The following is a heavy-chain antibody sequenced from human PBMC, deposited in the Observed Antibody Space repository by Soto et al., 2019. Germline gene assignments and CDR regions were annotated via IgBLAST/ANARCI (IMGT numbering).Heavy chain of an antibody. J-gene: IGHJ4*02. CDR1: GGSISSYY. CDR3: ARASLYGGNSVGLSDS. Sequence: SETLSLTCTFSGGSISSYYWSLIRQPPGKGLEWIGYIYSSGSTKYNPSLKSRVIISVDTSKNQFSLNLSSVTAADTAVYYCARASLYGGNSVGLSDSWGPGTLVTVSS. D-gene: IGHD4-17*01. V-gene: IGHV4-59*01. CDR2: IYSSGST.